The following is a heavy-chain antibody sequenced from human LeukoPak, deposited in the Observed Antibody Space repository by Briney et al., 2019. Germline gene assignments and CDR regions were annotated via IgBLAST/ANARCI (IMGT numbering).Heavy chain of an antibody. CDR3: ARDPLSHYYDSSGYQDAFDI. CDR1: GFTFSSYG. Sequence: GRSLRLSCAASGFTFSSYGMHWVRQAPGKGLEWVAVIWYDGSNKYYADSVKGRFTISRDNSKNTLYLQMNSLRAGDTAVYYCARDPLSHYYDSSGYQDAFDIWGQGTMVTVSS. CDR2: IWYDGSNK. D-gene: IGHD3-22*01. J-gene: IGHJ3*02. V-gene: IGHV3-33*01.